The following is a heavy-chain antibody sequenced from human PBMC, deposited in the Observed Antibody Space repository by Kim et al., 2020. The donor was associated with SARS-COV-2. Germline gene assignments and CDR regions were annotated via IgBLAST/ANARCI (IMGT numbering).Heavy chain of an antibody. CDR3: ASTPRGDTAMADY. CDR1: GYSFTSYW. D-gene: IGHD5-18*01. V-gene: IGHV5-51*01. J-gene: IGHJ4*02. CDR2: IYPGYSDT. Sequence: GESLKISCKGSGYSFTSYWIGWVRQMPGKGLEWMGIIYPGYSDTRYSTSFQGQVTISADKSISTAYLQWSSLKASDTAMYYCASTPRGDTAMADYWGQGTLVTVSS.